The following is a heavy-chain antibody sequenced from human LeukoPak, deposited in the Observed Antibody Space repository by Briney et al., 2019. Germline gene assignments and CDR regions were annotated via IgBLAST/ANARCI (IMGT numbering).Heavy chain of an antibody. V-gene: IGHV4-59*08. CDR1: GGSFSGYY. Sequence: SETLSLTCAVYGGSFSGYYWSWIRQPPGKGLEWIGYIYYSGSTNYNPSLKSRVTISVDTSKSQFSLKLSSVTAADTAVYYCARRARYCSSTSCHGPLFDYWGQGTLVTVSS. J-gene: IGHJ4*02. D-gene: IGHD2-2*01. CDR3: ARRARYCSSTSCHGPLFDY. CDR2: IYYSGST.